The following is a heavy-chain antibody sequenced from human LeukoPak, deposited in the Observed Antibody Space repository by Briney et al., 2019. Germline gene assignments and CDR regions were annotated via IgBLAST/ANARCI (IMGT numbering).Heavy chain of an antibody. D-gene: IGHD7-27*01. J-gene: IGHJ4*02. CDR1: GYTFGDYA. CDR2: IRSKAYGGTT. CDR3: TPWGY. V-gene: IGHV3-49*04. Sequence: GGSLRLSCTASGYTFGDYAMSWVRQAPGKGLEWVGFIRSKAYGGTTEYAASVKGRFYISRDDSKSIAYLQMNSLKTEDRAVYYCTPWGYWGQGTLVTVSS.